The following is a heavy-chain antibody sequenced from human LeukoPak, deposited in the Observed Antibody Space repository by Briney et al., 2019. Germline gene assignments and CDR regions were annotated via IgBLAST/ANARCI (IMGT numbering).Heavy chain of an antibody. J-gene: IGHJ4*02. CDR2: INPNSGGT. CDR1: GYTFTGYY. CDR3: AARGYRYVDPIDY. V-gene: IGHV1-2*06. Sequence: GASVKVSCKASGYTFTGYYMHWVRQAPGQGLEWMGRINPNSGGTNYAQKFQGRVTMTRDTSISTAYMELSTLRSDDTAVYFCAARGYRYVDPIDYWGQGNLVTVSS. D-gene: IGHD5-18*01.